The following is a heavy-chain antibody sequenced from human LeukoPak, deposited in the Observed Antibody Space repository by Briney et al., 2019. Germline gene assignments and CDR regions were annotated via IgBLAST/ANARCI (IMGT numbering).Heavy chain of an antibody. CDR3: ARASNPYAYGDYFYFDY. J-gene: IGHJ4*02. D-gene: IGHD4-17*01. V-gene: IGHV4-30-2*01. CDR2: IYHSENT. CDR1: GGSISSGGYS. Sequence: MTSETLSLTCTVSGGSISSGGYSWSWIRQPPGKGLEWIGYIYHSENTYYNPSLKSRVTISVDRSKNQFSLKLSSVTAADTAVYYCARASNPYAYGDYFYFDYWGQETLVTVSS.